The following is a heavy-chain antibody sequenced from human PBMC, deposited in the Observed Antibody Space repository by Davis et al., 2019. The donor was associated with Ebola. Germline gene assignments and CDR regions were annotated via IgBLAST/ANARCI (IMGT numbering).Heavy chain of an antibody. D-gene: IGHD3-10*01. V-gene: IGHV3-30*03. CDR1: GFTFSSYG. CDR3: ARDAMVRGGTYYYYYGMDV. J-gene: IGHJ6*02. Sequence: GGSLRLSCAASGFTFSSYGMHWVRQAPGKGLEWVAVISYDGSNKYYADSVKGRFTISRDNSKNTLYLQMNSLRAEDTAVYYCARDAMVRGGTYYYYYGMDVWGQGTTVTVSS. CDR2: ISYDGSNK.